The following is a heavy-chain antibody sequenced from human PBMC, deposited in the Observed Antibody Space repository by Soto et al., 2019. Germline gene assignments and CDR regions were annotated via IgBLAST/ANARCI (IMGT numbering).Heavy chain of an antibody. J-gene: IGHJ4*02. CDR1: GFTFSSYA. CDR2: ISGSGGST. V-gene: IGHV3-23*01. D-gene: IGHD3-22*01. Sequence: GGSLRLSCAASGFTFSSYAMSWVRQAPGKGLEWVSAISGSGGSTYYADSVKGRFTISRDNSKNTLYLQMNSLRAEDKAVYYCAKDGIGYYDSSGYPDHFDYWGQGTLVTVSS. CDR3: AKDGIGYYDSSGYPDHFDY.